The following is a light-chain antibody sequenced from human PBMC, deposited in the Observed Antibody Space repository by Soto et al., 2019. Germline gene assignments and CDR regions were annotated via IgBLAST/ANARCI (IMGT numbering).Light chain of an antibody. J-gene: IGKJ5*01. CDR3: QQYNNWPIT. CDR2: DAS. CDR1: QSISSN. V-gene: IGKV3-15*01. Sequence: ETVMTQSPATLSVSPGERAPLSCRASQSISSNLAWYQQKPGQAPRLLIYDASTRATGIPARFSGSGSGTEFPLTISRLQSEDFAVYYCQQYNNWPITFGQGTRLEIK.